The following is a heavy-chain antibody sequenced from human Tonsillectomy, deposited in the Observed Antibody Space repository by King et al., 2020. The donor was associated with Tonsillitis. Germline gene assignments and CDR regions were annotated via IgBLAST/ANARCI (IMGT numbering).Heavy chain of an antibody. CDR2: INHSGST. CDR1: GGSFSGYY. V-gene: IGHV4-34*01. Sequence: VQLQQWGAGLLKPSETLSLTCAAYGGSFSGYYWSWIRQPPGKGLEWIGEINHSGSTNYNPSLKSRVTISVDTSKNQFSLKLSAVTAADTAVYYCASGLLYYDSSGYYAIQHWGQGTLVTVSS. D-gene: IGHD3-22*01. CDR3: ASGLLYYDSSGYYAIQH. J-gene: IGHJ1*01.